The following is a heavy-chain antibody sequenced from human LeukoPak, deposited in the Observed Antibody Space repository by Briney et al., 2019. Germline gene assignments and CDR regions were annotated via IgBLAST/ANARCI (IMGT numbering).Heavy chain of an antibody. Sequence: ASVKVSCKASGGTFSSYAISWVRQAPGQGLEWMGGIIPIFGTANYAQKVQGRVTITTDESTTTAYMELCSLRSEDTAVYYCARARSPSSGYLLRDHNWFDPWGQGTLVTVSS. CDR2: IIPIFGTA. V-gene: IGHV1-69*05. CDR3: ARARSPSSGYLLRDHNWFDP. CDR1: GGTFSSYA. D-gene: IGHD3-22*01. J-gene: IGHJ5*02.